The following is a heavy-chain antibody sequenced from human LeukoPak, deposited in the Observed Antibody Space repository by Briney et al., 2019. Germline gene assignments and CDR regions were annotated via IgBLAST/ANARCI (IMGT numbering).Heavy chain of an antibody. CDR3: AKDAAYNPFDY. CDR2: IHYSGST. J-gene: IGHJ4*02. D-gene: IGHD5-24*01. V-gene: IGHV4-59*11. Sequence: SETPSLTCTVSGGSIGTHYWSWIRQPPGKGLEWIGYIHYSGSTNYNPSLKSRVTISVDTSKNQFSLKLNSVTTADTAVYYCAKDAAYNPFDYWGQGTLVTVSS. CDR1: GGSIGTHY.